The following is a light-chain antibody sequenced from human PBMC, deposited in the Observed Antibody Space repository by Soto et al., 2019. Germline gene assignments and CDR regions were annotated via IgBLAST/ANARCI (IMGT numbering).Light chain of an antibody. J-gene: IGKJ1*01. CDR3: QQYDTLPRT. Sequence: ENVLTQSPGTLSLSPGERATLSCRASQSVSSSYLAWYQQKPGQAPRLLIYWASNRATDIPDRFSGSGSGTDFTLTISRLEPEDFAVYYCQQYDTLPRTFGQGTKVEIK. CDR1: QSVSSSY. CDR2: WAS. V-gene: IGKV3-20*01.